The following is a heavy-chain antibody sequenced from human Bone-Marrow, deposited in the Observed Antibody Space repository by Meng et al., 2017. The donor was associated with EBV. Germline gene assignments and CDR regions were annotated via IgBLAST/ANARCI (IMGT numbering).Heavy chain of an antibody. D-gene: IGHD3-10*01. CDR2: MNPNSGNT. CDR3: AREGENY. V-gene: IGHV1-8*01. Sequence: QVEVVPAGAEGKTPGVSLKVSCNACGYTFTSYGLKWVGQAMGQGVVWMGGMNPNSGNTGSAQKFKSTVNMTRNTFISQANMVMSSLRAEDTAVYYCAREGENYWGQGTLVTVSS. CDR1: GYTFTSYG. J-gene: IGHJ4*02.